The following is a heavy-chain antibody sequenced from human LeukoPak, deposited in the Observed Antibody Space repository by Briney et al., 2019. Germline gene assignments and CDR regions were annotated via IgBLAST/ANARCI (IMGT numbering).Heavy chain of an antibody. D-gene: IGHD6-13*01. CDR1: GFTFSSYG. CDR2: IRYDGSNK. CDR3: AKSFGIAAAGIDY. V-gene: IGHV3-30*02. J-gene: IGHJ4*02. Sequence: GGSLRLSCAASGFTFSSYGMHWVRQAPGKGLEWVAFIRYDGSNKYYADSVKGRFTISRDSSKNTLYLQMNSLRAEDTAVYYCAKSFGIAAAGIDYWGQGTLVTVSS.